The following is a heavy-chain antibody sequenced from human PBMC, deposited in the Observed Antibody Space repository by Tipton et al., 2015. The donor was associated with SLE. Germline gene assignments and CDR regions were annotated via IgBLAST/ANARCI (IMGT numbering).Heavy chain of an antibody. CDR1: GFTFSSYE. Sequence: SLRLSCAASGFTFSSYEMNWVRQAPGKGLEWVSYISSSGTAIYYAASVKGRFTISRDDAKNSVYLQINSLRAEDTALYYCARELFTTSGVLMESPYYMDVWGKGTTVTVSS. CDR2: ISSSGTAI. CDR3: ARELFTTSGVLMESPYYMDV. V-gene: IGHV3-48*03. J-gene: IGHJ6*03. D-gene: IGHD3-3*01.